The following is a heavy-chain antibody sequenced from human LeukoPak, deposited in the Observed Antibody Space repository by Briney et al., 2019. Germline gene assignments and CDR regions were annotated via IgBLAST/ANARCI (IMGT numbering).Heavy chain of an antibody. CDR3: ARGRSAAAGKFDY. CDR1: GFTFSSYS. Sequence: GGSLRLSCAASGFTFSSYSMNWVRQAPGKGLEWVSSISSSSSYIYYADSVKGRFTISRDNAKNSLYLQMNSLRAEDTAVCYCARGRSAAAGKFDYWGQGTLVTVSS. CDR2: ISSSSSYI. J-gene: IGHJ4*02. V-gene: IGHV3-21*01. D-gene: IGHD6-13*01.